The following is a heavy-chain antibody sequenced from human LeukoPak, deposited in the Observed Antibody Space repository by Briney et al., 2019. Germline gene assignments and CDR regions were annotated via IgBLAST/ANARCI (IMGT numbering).Heavy chain of an antibody. CDR3: ARDEGSSRDGYNRGDY. D-gene: IGHD5-24*01. CDR1: GFTVSSNY. Sequence: GGSLRLSCAASGFTVSSNYMSWVRQAPGKGLEWVAFIRYDGSNKYYADSVKGRFTISRDDSKNTLYLQMNSLRVEDTAVYYCARDEGSSRDGYNRGDYWGQGTLVTVSS. CDR2: IRYDGSNK. V-gene: IGHV3-30*02. J-gene: IGHJ4*02.